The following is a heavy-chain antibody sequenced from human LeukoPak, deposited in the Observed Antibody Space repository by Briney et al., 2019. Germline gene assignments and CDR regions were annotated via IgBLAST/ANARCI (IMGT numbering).Heavy chain of an antibody. CDR2: IYPGDSDT. J-gene: IGHJ3*02. CDR3: ARHKSFRGAFDI. V-gene: IGHV5-51*01. Sequence: GESLKISCKGSGYSFTSYCIGWVRQMPGKGLEWMGIIYPGDSDTRYSPSFQGQVTISADKSISTAYLQWSSLEASDTAIYYCARHKSFRGAFDIWGQGTMVTVSS. CDR1: GYSFTSYC.